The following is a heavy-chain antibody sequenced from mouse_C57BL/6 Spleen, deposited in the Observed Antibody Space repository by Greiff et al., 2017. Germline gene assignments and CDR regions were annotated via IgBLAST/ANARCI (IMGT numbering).Heavy chain of an antibody. D-gene: IGHD1-2*01. CDR3: AREGTTAIDY. Sequence: EVMLVESEGGLVQPGSSMKLSCTASGFTFSDYYMAWVRQVPEKGLEWVANINYDGSSTYYLDSLKSRFIISRDNAKNILFLQMSSLKSEDTATYYCAREGTTAIDYWGQGTTLTVSS. J-gene: IGHJ2*01. CDR1: GFTFSDYY. CDR2: INYDGSST. V-gene: IGHV5-16*01.